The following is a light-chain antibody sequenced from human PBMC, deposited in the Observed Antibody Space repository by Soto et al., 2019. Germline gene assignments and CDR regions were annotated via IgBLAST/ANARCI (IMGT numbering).Light chain of an antibody. CDR2: KAS. CDR3: QNYNTYPWK. Sequence: DIQTTYSRSTLSASVGYIFTITFLASQSITSWLAWYKQTPGKAPKLLIHKASSLESGVPSRFSGSGSGKEFTLTISRLQPDDFATYYCQNYNTYPWKCGQGNKGDI. J-gene: IGKJ1*01. CDR1: QSITSW. V-gene: IGKV1-5*03.